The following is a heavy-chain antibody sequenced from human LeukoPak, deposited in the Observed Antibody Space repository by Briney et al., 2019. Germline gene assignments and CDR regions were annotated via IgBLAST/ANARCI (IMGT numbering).Heavy chain of an antibody. Sequence: GGSLRLSCAASGFTFSSSGIHWVRQAPGKGLEWVAAISFDGNNKYYTDSVKGRFTISRDNSKNTVFLQMNSLKPEDTAVYYCARVGYSGSYMSGYYFDYWGQGTLVTVSS. CDR2: ISFDGNNK. V-gene: IGHV3-30*03. J-gene: IGHJ4*02. CDR3: ARVGYSGSYMSGYYFDY. CDR1: GFTFSSSG. D-gene: IGHD1-26*01.